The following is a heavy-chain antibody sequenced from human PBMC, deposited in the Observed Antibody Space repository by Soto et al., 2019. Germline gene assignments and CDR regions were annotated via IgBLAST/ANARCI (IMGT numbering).Heavy chain of an antibody. Sequence: QVQLVQSGAEVKKPGSSVRVSCKTSGGILSRYVISWVRQAPGQGLEWMGGIILISGTANYAQNFQGRVTITADESRGTVYMELFSMKSDDTAVFYCARYGFSGSYYPDWGQGTLVSVSS. CDR3: ARYGFSGSYYPD. J-gene: IGHJ4*02. D-gene: IGHD1-26*01. CDR2: IILISGTA. CDR1: GGILSRYV. V-gene: IGHV1-69*01.